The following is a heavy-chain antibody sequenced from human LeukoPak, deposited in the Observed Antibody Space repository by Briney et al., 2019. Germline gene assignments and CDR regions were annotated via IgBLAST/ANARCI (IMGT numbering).Heavy chain of an antibody. J-gene: IGHJ5*02. CDR3: ARLVATRRSPQENWFDP. CDR2: ISSSGSTI. V-gene: IGHV3-48*03. D-gene: IGHD5-12*01. CDR1: GFTFSSYE. Sequence: PGGSLRLSCAASGFTFSSYEMNWVRQAPGKGLEWVSYISSSGSTIYYADSVKGRFTISRDNAKNSLYLQMNSLRAEDTAVYYCARLVATRRSPQENWFDPWGQGTLVTVSS.